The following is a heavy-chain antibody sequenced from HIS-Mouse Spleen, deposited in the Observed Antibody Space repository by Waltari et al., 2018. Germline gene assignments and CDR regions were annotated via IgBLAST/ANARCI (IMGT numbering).Heavy chain of an antibody. CDR3: ARDQRELGGDAFDI. D-gene: IGHD1-26*01. J-gene: IGHJ3*02. CDR2: GVPSLGIA. Sequence: QVQLVQSGAEVKKPGSSVKVSCKASGGTFSSYAISWVRQAPGQGLEWMGRGVPSLGIANYEQKFQGRVTINEDKSTSTAYMELSSLRSEDTAVYYCARDQRELGGDAFDIWGQGTMVTVSS. CDR1: GGTFSSYA. V-gene: IGHV1-69*04.